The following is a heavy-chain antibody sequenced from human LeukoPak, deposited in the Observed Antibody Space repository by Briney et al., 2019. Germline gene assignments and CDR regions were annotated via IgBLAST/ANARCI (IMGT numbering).Heavy chain of an antibody. CDR2: ISWNSASV. CDR3: AKDYGYSSSWYDY. Sequence: GGPLRLSCEAPGFTFDDYGMNWVRQAPGKGLEWVSTISWNSASVGYVDSVKGRFTISRDNAKKTLYLQMNSLRPEDTALYYCAKDYGYSSSWYDYWGQGTLVTVSS. V-gene: IGHV3-9*01. D-gene: IGHD6-13*01. J-gene: IGHJ4*02. CDR1: GFTFDDYG.